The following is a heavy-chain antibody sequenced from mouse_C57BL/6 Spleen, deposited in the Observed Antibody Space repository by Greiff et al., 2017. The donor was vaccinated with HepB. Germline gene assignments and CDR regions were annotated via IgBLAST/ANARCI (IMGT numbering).Heavy chain of an antibody. D-gene: IGHD2-13*01. CDR2: ISYDGSN. Sequence: DVQLQESGPGLVKPSQSLSLTCAVTGYSITSGYYWNWIRQFPGNKLEWMGYISYDGSNNYNPSLKNRISITRDTSKNQFFLKLNSVTTEDTATYYCARALGTRAYWGQGTLVTVSA. J-gene: IGHJ3*01. CDR3: ARALGTRAY. CDR1: GYSITSGYY. V-gene: IGHV3-6*01.